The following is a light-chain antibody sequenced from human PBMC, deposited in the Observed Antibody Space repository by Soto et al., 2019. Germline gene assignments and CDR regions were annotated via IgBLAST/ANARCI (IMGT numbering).Light chain of an antibody. CDR3: QQVDVCPST. CDR2: AAS. J-gene: IGKJ4*01. V-gene: IGKV1-9*01. CDR1: QGISSF. Sequence: IQLTQSPSSLSASVGDRVTITCRASQGISSFLAWYQQKPGKAPNLLIYAASTLQSGVPSRFSGGGSVTDFTLTIDRLHPEDFATYYCQQVDVCPSTFGGGTKVESK.